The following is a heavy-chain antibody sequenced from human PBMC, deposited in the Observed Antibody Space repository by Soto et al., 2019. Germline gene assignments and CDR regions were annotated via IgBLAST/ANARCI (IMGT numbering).Heavy chain of an antibody. CDR3: AKDRAYDSSGYYHGPFDY. CDR2: ISGGGGST. D-gene: IGHD3-22*01. Sequence: GGSLRLSWAASGLTFSNYAMSWVRQATGKGLEWVSAISGGGGSTYYADSVKGRFTISRDNSKNTLYLQMNSLRAEDTALYYCAKDRAYDSSGYYHGPFDYWGQGTLVTVSS. V-gene: IGHV3-23*01. J-gene: IGHJ4*02. CDR1: GLTFSNYA.